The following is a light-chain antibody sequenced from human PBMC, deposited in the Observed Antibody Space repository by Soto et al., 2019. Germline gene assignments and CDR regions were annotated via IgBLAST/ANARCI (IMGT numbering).Light chain of an antibody. CDR3: QQFYGTPLT. CDR2: WAS. V-gene: IGKV4-1*01. CDR1: QSVLYSSNNKNH. J-gene: IGKJ4*01. Sequence: DIVMTQSPDSLAVSLGERATINCKSSQSVLYSSNNKNHLAWYQQKPGQPPKLLIYWASTRDPGVPDRFSGSGSGTDFTLTISSLQAEDVAVYFCQQFYGTPLTFGGGTKVEIK.